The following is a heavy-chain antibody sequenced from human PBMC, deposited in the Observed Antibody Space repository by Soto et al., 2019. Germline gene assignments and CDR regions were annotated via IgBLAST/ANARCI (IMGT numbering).Heavy chain of an antibody. J-gene: IGHJ6*02. Sequence: SETLSLTCTVSGASFSSSYYDWGWIRQPPGKGLEWIGSIFYSGSTYYNPSLKSRVTISVDTSKNQFSLKLSSVTAADTAVYYCARRGSSRQIYHYGMDVWGQGTTVTVSS. V-gene: IGHV4-39*01. D-gene: IGHD6-13*01. CDR3: ARRGSSRQIYHYGMDV. CDR2: IFYSGST. CDR1: GASFSSSYYD.